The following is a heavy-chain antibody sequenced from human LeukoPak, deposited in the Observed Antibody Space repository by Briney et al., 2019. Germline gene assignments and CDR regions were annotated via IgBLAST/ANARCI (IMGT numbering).Heavy chain of an antibody. CDR3: ARMSTVTSPFDY. CDR1: GGTFSSYT. J-gene: IGHJ4*02. D-gene: IGHD4-11*01. CDR2: IIPILGIA. V-gene: IGHV1-69*02. Sequence: APVKVSCKASGGTFSSYTISWVRQAPGQGLEWMGRIIPILGIANYAQKFQGRVTITADKSTSTAYMELSSLRSEDTAVYYCARMSTVTSPFDYWGQGTLVTVSS.